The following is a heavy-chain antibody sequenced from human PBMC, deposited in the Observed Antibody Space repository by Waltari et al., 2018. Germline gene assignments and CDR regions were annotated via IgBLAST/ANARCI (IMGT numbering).Heavy chain of an antibody. CDR1: GFTFSRST. V-gene: IGHV3-21*01. CDR3: ARDFLSTVTKSFDP. CDR2: ISSSSTYI. Sequence: EVQLVESGGGLVKPGGSLRLSCAASGFTFSRSTMSWVRQAPGKGLEWVSSISSSSTYIYYADSVKGRFTISRDNAKNSLYLQMNSLRAEDTAVYYCARDFLSTVTKSFDPWGQGTLVTVSS. D-gene: IGHD4-17*01. J-gene: IGHJ5*02.